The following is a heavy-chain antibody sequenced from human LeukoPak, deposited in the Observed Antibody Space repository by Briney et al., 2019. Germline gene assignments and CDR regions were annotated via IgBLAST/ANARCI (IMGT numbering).Heavy chain of an antibody. CDR3: ARDYAGYKYTAFGI. CDR1: GGSISSYY. D-gene: IGHD5-24*01. Sequence: SETLSLTCTVSGGSISSYYWSWIRQPPGKGLEWIGYIYYSGSTNYNPSLKSRVTISVDTSKNQFSLKLSSVTAADTAVYYCARDYAGYKYTAFGIWGQGTMVTVSS. J-gene: IGHJ3*02. V-gene: IGHV4-59*01. CDR2: IYYSGST.